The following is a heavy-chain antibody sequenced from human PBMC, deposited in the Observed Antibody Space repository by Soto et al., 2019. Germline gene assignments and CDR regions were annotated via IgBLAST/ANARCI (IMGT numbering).Heavy chain of an antibody. CDR2: IYYRGST. Sequence: QVQLQESGPGLVKPSETLSLICTVSGGSISSSYWSWIRQPPGRGLEWIGDIYYRGSTNYNPSLESRVTISIDTSEKQFSLKVSSVTAADTAVYYCGRYAGYVDSWGQGTLVTVSS. CDR3: GRYAGYVDS. V-gene: IGHV4-59*01. J-gene: IGHJ4*02. CDR1: GGSISSSY. D-gene: IGHD2-2*01.